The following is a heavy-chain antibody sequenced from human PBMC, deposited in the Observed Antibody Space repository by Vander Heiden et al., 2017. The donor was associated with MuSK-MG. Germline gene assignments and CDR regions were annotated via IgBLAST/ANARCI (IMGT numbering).Heavy chain of an antibody. CDR3: ARRNERVKTSDSSFWWFDP. CDR2: IIHDGSANQYPS. J-gene: IGHJ5*02. Sequence: QVMLQQWGAGLLKPSETLSLKCAVYGGSFSGYSWTWIRQPPGKGLEWIGEIIHDGSANQYPSNYNPSLKSRVTISLDTSKNQFSLRLTSVTAADTAVYYCARRNERVKTSDSSFWWFDPWGQGTLVTVSS. D-gene: IGHD3-22*01. V-gene: IGHV4-34*12. CDR1: GGSFSGYS.